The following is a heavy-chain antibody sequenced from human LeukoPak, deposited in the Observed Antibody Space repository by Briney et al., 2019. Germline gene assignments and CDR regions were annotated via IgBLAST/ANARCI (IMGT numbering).Heavy chain of an antibody. J-gene: IGHJ4*02. CDR3: ARDPEALDY. Sequence: GGSLRLSCAASGFTFSGYSMNWVRQAPGKGLEWVAYLRSSGDTIYYADSVKGRFTISKDIAKNSLYLQMSSLRDDDTAVYYCARDPEALDYWGQGTLVTVSS. CDR1: GFTFSGYS. V-gene: IGHV3-48*02. CDR2: LRSSGDTI.